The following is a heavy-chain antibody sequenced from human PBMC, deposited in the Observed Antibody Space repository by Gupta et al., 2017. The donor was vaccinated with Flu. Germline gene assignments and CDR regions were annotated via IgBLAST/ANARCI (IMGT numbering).Heavy chain of an antibody. Sequence: QLQESGPGLVRPSETLSLTCTVSGGFISISSHYWRWIRQPPGKGLEVIVSVYYDGSTCWNPSRETRATRSIDTSKNQFCLKLASMTAADTAVYYCARSGDYFDYWGQGALVTVSS. V-gene: IGHV4-39*01. J-gene: IGHJ4*02. CDR3: ARSGDYFDY. D-gene: IGHD4-17*01. CDR2: VYYDGST. CDR1: GGFISISSHY.